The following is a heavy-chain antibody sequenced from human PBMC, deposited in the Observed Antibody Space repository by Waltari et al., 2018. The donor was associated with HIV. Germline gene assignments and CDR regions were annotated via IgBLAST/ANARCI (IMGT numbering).Heavy chain of an antibody. J-gene: IGHJ4*02. V-gene: IGHV7-4-1*02. D-gene: IGHD6-19*01. CDR3: ARRDASGWFSFDY. Sequence: QVELVQSGTEPKKPGASVTVSSTASGYTFLTFPLSWVRQAPGQGLEWMGWIDTDTGNPKYAQGFTGRFVLSLDTSVSTAYLQISSLKAEDTAVYYCARRDASGWFSFDYWGQGTLVTVSS. CDR2: IDTDTGNP. CDR1: GYTFLTFP.